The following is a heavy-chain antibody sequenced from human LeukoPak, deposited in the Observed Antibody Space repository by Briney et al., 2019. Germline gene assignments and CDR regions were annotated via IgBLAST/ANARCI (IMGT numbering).Heavy chain of an antibody. D-gene: IGHD2-2*01. CDR1: GSTFTGYC. J-gene: IGHJ6*02. Sequence: ASVKVSCKASGSTFTGYCTHWVRQAPGQGLEWMGWINPNSGGTDYAQKFQGRVTMTRDTSLSTAYMELSRLRSDDTAVYYCTRATSVVVPAADHYYYGMDVWGQGTTVTVSS. CDR2: INPNSGGT. CDR3: TRATSVVVPAADHYYYGMDV. V-gene: IGHV1-2*02.